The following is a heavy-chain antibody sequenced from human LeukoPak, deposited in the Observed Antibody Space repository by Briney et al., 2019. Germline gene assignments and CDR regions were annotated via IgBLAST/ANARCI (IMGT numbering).Heavy chain of an antibody. V-gene: IGHV3-23*01. CDR1: GFTFSSYA. CDR3: AKDQGLMVRGVLYY. CDR2: ISGSGGST. D-gene: IGHD3-10*01. Sequence: GGSLRLSCAASGFTFSSYAMSWVRQAPGKGLEWDSVISGSGGSTYYADSVKGRFTISRDNPKNTLYLQMNSLRAEDTAVYYCAKDQGLMVRGVLYYWGQGTLVTVSS. J-gene: IGHJ4*02.